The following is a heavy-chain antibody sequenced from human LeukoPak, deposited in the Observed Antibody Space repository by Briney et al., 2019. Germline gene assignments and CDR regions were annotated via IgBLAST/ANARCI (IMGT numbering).Heavy chain of an antibody. CDR2: ISYDGSNK. CDR3: AREAARGVRGVLDY. CDR1: GFTFSSYA. J-gene: IGHJ4*02. D-gene: IGHD3-10*01. V-gene: IGHV3-30-3*01. Sequence: GRSLRLSCAASGFTFSSYAMHWVRQAPGKGLEWVAVISYDGSNKYYADSVKGRFTISRDNSKNTLYLQMNSLRAEDTAVYYCAREAARGVRGVLDYWGQGTLVTVSS.